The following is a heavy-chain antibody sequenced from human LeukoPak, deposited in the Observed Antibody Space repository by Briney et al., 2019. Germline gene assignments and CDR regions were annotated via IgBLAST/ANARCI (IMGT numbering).Heavy chain of an antibody. CDR2: IYTSGST. Sequence: SETLSLTCTVSGGSISSYYWSWIRQPAGKGLEWIGRIYTSGSTNYNPSLKSRVTMSVDTSKSQFSLKLSSVTAADTAVYYCARPYNWNDGGAFDIWGQGTMVTVSS. CDR3: ARPYNWNDGGAFDI. CDR1: GGSISSYY. D-gene: IGHD1-20*01. V-gene: IGHV4-4*07. J-gene: IGHJ3*02.